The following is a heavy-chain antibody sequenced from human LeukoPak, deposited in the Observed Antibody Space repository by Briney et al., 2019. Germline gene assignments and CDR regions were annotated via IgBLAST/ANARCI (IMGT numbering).Heavy chain of an antibody. V-gene: IGHV3-33*01. CDR1: GFTFSSYG. J-gene: IGHJ3*02. D-gene: IGHD5-18*01. CDR2: IWYDGSNK. Sequence: HPGGSLRLSCAASGFTFSSYGMHWVRQAPGKGLEWVAVIWYDGSNKYYADSVKGRFTISRDNSKSTLYLQMNSLRAEDTAVYYCARGTSSGYSYGYLGAFDIWGQGTMVTVSS. CDR3: ARGTSSGYSYGYLGAFDI.